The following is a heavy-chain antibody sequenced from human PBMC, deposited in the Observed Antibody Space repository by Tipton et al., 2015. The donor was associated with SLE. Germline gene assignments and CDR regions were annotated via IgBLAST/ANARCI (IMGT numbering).Heavy chain of an antibody. Sequence: SLRLSCAASGFTFSSYAMSWVRQAPGKGLEWVSAISGSGGSTYYADSVKGRFTISRDNSKNTLYLQMNSLRAEDTAVYYCAIEGQPGGFFDYWGQGTLVTVSS. CDR3: AIEGQPGGFFDY. V-gene: IGHV3-23*01. J-gene: IGHJ4*02. CDR2: ISGSGGST. D-gene: IGHD3-16*01. CDR1: GFTFSSYA.